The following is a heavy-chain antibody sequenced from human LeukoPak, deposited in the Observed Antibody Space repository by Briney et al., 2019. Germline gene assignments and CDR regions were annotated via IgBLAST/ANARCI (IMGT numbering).Heavy chain of an antibody. D-gene: IGHD2-15*01. J-gene: IGHJ4*02. Sequence: ASVKVSCKASGYTFTFYYIYWVRQAPGQGLEWMGIINPSGDNTGYAQKFQGRVTMTRDMSTSTVYMELSSLRSEDTAVYFCAREGYCSGATCYSFDYWGQGTLVTVSS. CDR3: AREGYCSGATCYSFDY. V-gene: IGHV1-46*01. CDR1: GYTFTFYY. CDR2: INPSGDNT.